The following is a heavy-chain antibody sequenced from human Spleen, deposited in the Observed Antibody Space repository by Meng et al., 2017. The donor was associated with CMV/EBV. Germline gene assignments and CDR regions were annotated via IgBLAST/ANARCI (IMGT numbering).Heavy chain of an antibody. D-gene: IGHD3-3*01. V-gene: IGHV1-2*02. CDR1: GYTFTDYY. Sequence: ASVKVSCKASGYTFTDYYLQWVRQAPGQGLEWMGWVSPSTGDTHYAQKFQGRVTMTRDTSISTAYMELNSLRSDDTAVYYCARDEMTIFGVFPGMDVWGQGTTVTVSS. CDR3: ARDEMTIFGVFPGMDV. CDR2: VSPSTGDT. J-gene: IGHJ6*02.